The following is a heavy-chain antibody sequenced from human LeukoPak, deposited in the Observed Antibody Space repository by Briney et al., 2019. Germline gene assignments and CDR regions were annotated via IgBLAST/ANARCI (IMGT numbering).Heavy chain of an antibody. J-gene: IGHJ4*02. CDR1: GFTFDDYA. V-gene: IGHV3-9*01. CDR3: AKGGYGETYYFDY. CDR2: ISWNSGSI. D-gene: IGHD4/OR15-4a*01. Sequence: PGRSLRLSCAAFGFTFDDYAMHWVRQAPGKGLEWVSGISWNSGSIGYADSVKGRFTISRDNAKNSLYLQMNSLRAEDTALYYCAKGGYGETYYFDYWGQGTLVTVSS.